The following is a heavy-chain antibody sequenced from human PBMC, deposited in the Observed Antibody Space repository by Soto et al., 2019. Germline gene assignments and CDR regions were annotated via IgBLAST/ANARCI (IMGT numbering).Heavy chain of an antibody. Sequence: PGGSLRLSCAASGFTFSSYWMHWVRKDPGKGLVWVSRINSDGSSTSYADSVKGRFTTSRDNAKNTLYLQMNSLRAEDTAVYYCARCGNHMYYYYYMDVWGKGTTVTVSS. CDR1: GFTFSSYW. V-gene: IGHV3-74*01. CDR3: ARCGNHMYYYYYMDV. J-gene: IGHJ6*03. D-gene: IGHD2-21*01. CDR2: INSDGSST.